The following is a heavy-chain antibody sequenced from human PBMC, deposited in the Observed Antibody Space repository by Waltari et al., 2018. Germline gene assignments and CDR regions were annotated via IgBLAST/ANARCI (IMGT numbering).Heavy chain of an antibody. D-gene: IGHD4-17*01. J-gene: IGHJ4*02. V-gene: IGHV4-59*01. CDR2: IYYSGST. CDR1: GGSISSYY. CDR3: ARGIYGDLSFDY. Sequence: QVQLQESGPGLVKPSETLSLTCTVPGGSISSYYWSWIRQPPGKGLEWIGYIYYSGSTNYNPSLKSRVTISVDTSKNQFSLKLSSVTVADTAVYYCARGIYGDLSFDYWGQGTLVTVSS.